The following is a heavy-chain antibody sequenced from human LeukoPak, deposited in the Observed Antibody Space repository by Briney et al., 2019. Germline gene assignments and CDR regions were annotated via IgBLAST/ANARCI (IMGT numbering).Heavy chain of an antibody. CDR2: IYTSGST. J-gene: IGHJ4*02. CDR3: ARDLNWERRNCSGGSCYSGIDY. D-gene: IGHD2-15*01. V-gene: IGHV4-4*07. CDR1: GGSISSYY. Sequence: PSETLSLTCTVSGGSISSYYWSWIRQPAGKGLEWIGRIYTSGSTNYNPSLKSRVTMSVDTSKNQFSLKMRSVTAADTAVYYCARDLNWERRNCSGGSCYSGIDYWGQGTLVTVPS.